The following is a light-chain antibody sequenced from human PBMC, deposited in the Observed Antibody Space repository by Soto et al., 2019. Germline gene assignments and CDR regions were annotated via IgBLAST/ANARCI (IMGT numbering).Light chain of an antibody. V-gene: IGKV3-20*01. Sequence: DIVLTQSPGTLSLSPGERGTLSCRASQSVSNSHLAWYQQKPGQAPRLLIYGASSRAAGIPDRFSGSGSGTDFTLTISRLEPEDFAVYFCQQYGNSPITFGQGARLEIK. CDR3: QQYGNSPIT. CDR2: GAS. CDR1: QSVSNSH. J-gene: IGKJ5*01.